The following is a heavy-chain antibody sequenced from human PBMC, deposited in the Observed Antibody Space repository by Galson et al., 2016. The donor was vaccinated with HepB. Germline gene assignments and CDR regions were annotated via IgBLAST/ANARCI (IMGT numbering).Heavy chain of an antibody. Sequence: SLRLSCAASGFTFSSYWMHWVRQAPGKGLVWVSRINSDGSSTSYADPVKGRFTISRDNAKNTLYLQMNSLRAEDTAVYYCASSVAAAGNWFDPWGQGTLVTVSS. V-gene: IGHV3-74*01. CDR3: ASSVAAAGNWFDP. CDR1: GFTFSSYW. J-gene: IGHJ5*02. CDR2: INSDGSST. D-gene: IGHD6-13*01.